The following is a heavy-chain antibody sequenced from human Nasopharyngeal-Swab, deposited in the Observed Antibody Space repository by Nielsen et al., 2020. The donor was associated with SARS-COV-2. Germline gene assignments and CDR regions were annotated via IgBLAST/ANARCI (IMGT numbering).Heavy chain of an antibody. V-gene: IGHV2-5*02. D-gene: IGHD3-22*01. Sequence: WIRQPPGKALEWLALLYWDDDNRYNPSLKSRITITKDTSKSQVVLTMTNMDPVDTATYYCARTYYYDSSGSENWGQGTLVTVSS. CDR2: LYWDDDN. J-gene: IGHJ4*02. CDR3: ARTYYYDSSGSEN.